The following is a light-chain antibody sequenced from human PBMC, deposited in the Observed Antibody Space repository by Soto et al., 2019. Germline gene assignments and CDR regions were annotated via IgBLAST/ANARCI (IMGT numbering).Light chain of an antibody. J-gene: IGKJ5*01. V-gene: IGKV1-9*01. Sequence: DIQLTQSPSFLSASVGDRVTISCRASQGISSYLAWYQQTPGKAPKLLLYASSTLQSGVPSRFSGSGSGTEFTIAIGSLQPEDFATYYCQQLNTFPVTFGQGTRLDI. CDR1: QGISSY. CDR2: ASS. CDR3: QQLNTFPVT.